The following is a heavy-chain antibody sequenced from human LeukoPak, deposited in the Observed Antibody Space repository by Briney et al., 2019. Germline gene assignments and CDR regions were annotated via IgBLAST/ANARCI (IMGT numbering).Heavy chain of an antibody. J-gene: IGHJ6*02. V-gene: IGHV3-74*03. Sequence: GGSLRLSCAASGFTFSTYAMYWVRQAPGKGLVWVSRVQSDGSGPMYADSVKGRFTISRDNAKNTLYLQMNSLRAEDTAVYYCAKAYYYYGSGSYYLTGGMDVWGQGTTVTVSS. CDR3: AKAYYYYGSGSYYLTGGMDV. CDR2: VQSDGSGP. CDR1: GFTFSTYA. D-gene: IGHD3-10*01.